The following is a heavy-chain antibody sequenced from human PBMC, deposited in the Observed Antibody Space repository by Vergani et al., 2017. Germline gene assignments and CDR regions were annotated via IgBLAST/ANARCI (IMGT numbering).Heavy chain of an antibody. CDR2: IYYSGST. J-gene: IGHJ3*02. CDR3: ARRPNYYDSSGYYVAAFDI. V-gene: IGHV4-39*01. Sequence: QVQLQESGPGLVKPSETLSLTCTVSGGSISSSSYYWGWIRQPPGKGLEWIGSIYYSGSTYYNPSLKSRVTISVDTSKNQFSLKLSSVTAADTAVYYCARRPNYYDSSGYYVAAFDIWGQGTMVTVSS. CDR1: GGSISSSSYY. D-gene: IGHD3-22*01.